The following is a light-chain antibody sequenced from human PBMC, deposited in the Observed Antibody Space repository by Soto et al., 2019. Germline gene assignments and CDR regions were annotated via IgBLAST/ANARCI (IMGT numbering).Light chain of an antibody. CDR3: SSYTTSSTYV. CDR2: DVS. Sequence: QSALAQPASVSGAPGQSLTISCTGTISDVGGYDYVSWYQQHPGKAPKLMIYDVSNRPSGVSNRFSGSKSGNTASLTISGLQADDEADYYCSSYTTSSTYVFGTGTKVTVL. V-gene: IGLV2-14*01. CDR1: ISDVGGYDY. J-gene: IGLJ1*01.